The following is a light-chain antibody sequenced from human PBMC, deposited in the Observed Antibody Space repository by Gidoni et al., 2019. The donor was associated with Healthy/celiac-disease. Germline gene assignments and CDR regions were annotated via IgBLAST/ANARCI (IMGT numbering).Light chain of an antibody. V-gene: IGKV3-15*01. CDR2: GAS. CDR1: QSVSSI. J-gene: IGKJ3*01. Sequence: EIVMTHSPATLSVTPGERATLHCSASQSVSSILAWYQQKPGKVPRLLIYGASTRSTGIPAMFSGSVSATEFTLTISSLQSEAFSVYDCQQYNNWPFTFGPGSKVDIK. CDR3: QQYNNWPFT.